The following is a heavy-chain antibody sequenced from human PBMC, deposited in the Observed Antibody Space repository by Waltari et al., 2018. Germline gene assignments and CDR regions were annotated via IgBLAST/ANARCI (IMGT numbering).Heavy chain of an antibody. J-gene: IGHJ4*02. V-gene: IGHV3-74*01. CDR3: ASAYYDILD. CDR2: INGDGSTI. CDR1: GFTFSSYW. Sequence: EVHLEESGGGLVQPGGSLRLSCAASGFTFSSYWMHWVRQAPGKGLVWVSRINGDGSTITYADSVKGRFTISRDNAKNTLYLQLNSLRVEDTALYYCASAYYDILDWGQGTLVTVSS. D-gene: IGHD3-9*01.